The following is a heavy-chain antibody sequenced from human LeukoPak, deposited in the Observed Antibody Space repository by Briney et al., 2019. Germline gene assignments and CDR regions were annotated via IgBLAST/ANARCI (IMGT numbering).Heavy chain of an antibody. CDR3: ARVPVTYYDFWSGNYFDY. Sequence: GGSLRLSCAASGFTFSSYSMNWVRQAPGKGLEWVSYISSSSSTIYYADSVKGRFTISRDSAKNSLYLQMNSLRAEDTAVYYCARVPVTYYDFWSGNYFDYWGQGTLVTVSS. CDR1: GFTFSSYS. V-gene: IGHV3-48*01. D-gene: IGHD3-3*01. J-gene: IGHJ4*02. CDR2: ISSSSSTI.